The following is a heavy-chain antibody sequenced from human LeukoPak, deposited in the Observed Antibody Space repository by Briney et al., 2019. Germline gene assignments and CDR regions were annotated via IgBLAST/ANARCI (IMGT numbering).Heavy chain of an antibody. J-gene: IGHJ3*02. D-gene: IGHD2-15*01. Sequence: GGSLRLSCAASGFTFSSYAMSWVRQAPGKGLEWVSVIYSGGSTYYADSVKGRFTISRDNSKNTLYLQMNSLRAEDTAVYYCAKEGGWSHPPDAFDIWGQGTMVTVSS. V-gene: IGHV3-23*03. CDR2: IYSGGST. CDR3: AKEGGWSHPPDAFDI. CDR1: GFTFSSYA.